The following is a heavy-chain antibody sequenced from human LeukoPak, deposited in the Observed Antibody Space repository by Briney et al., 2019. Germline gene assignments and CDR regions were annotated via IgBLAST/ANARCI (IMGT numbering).Heavy chain of an antibody. CDR2: ISGSGGST. CDR3: ANMADYGDYSAASLYFDY. V-gene: IGHV3-23*01. CDR1: GFIFSSYA. Sequence: GGSLRLSCAASGFIFSSYAMSWVRQAPGKGLEWVSAISGSGGSTYYADSVKGQFTISRDNSKNTLYLQMNSLRAEDTAVYYCANMADYGDYSAASLYFDYWGQGTLVTVSS. D-gene: IGHD4-17*01. J-gene: IGHJ4*02.